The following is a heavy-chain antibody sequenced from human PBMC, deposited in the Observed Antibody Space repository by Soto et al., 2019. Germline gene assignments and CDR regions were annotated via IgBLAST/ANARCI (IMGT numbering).Heavy chain of an antibody. Sequence: VGSLRLSCAASGFAVSSYSMHWVRQAPGKGLEWVAAMSFDGNSKYFADPVKGRFKISRDTSKNTWSLEMESLGVEDLALYHCTRGRSMIANDDFEYWGQGTQVTVSS. D-gene: IGHD2-21*01. V-gene: IGHV3-30-3*01. J-gene: IGHJ4*02. CDR2: MSFDGNSK. CDR3: TRGRSMIANDDFEY. CDR1: GFAVSSYS.